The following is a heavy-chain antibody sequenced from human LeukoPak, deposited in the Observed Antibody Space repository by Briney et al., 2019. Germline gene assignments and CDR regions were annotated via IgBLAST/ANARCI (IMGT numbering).Heavy chain of an antibody. CDR3: ARVRDGYNRPLDY. Sequence: GGSLRLSCAASGFTFNDYYMSWFRQAPGKGLEWVSYISSSGSTIYYADSVKGRFTISRDNAKNSLYLQMNSLRAEDTAVYYCARVRDGYNRPLDYWGQGTLVTVSS. V-gene: IGHV3-11*01. J-gene: IGHJ4*02. D-gene: IGHD5-24*01. CDR1: GFTFNDYY. CDR2: ISSSGSTI.